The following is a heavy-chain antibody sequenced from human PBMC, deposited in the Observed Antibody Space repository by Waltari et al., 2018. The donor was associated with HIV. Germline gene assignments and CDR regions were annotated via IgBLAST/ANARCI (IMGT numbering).Heavy chain of an antibody. V-gene: IGHV1-2*02. J-gene: IGHJ6*02. D-gene: IGHD3-16*01. CDR2: LNPDSGGT. Sequence: QVQLVQSGAEVKKPGASVKVSCKASGYTFTGYHIHWVRQAPGQGLDWLGWLNPDSGGTNYAQRFQGRVTMTRDTSLSTTYIELSSLRSDDTAVYYCAREEVRKTYRWGMITFASPSSGMDVWGQGTTVTVSS. CDR1: GYTFTGYH. CDR3: AREEVRKTYRWGMITFASPSSGMDV.